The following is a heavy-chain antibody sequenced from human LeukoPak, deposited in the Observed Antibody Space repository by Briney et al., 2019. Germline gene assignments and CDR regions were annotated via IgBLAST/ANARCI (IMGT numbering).Heavy chain of an antibody. V-gene: IGHV3-11*01. D-gene: IGHD3-3*01. CDR3: ARDSRFLEWLSHSYYYYGMDV. Sequence: PGGSLRLSCAASGFTFSSYWMSWIRQAPGKGLEWVSYISSSGSTIYYADSVKGRFTISRDNAKNSLYLQMNSLRAEDTAVYYCARDSRFLEWLSHSYYYYGMDVWGQGTTVTVSS. J-gene: IGHJ6*02. CDR1: GFTFSSYW. CDR2: ISSSGSTI.